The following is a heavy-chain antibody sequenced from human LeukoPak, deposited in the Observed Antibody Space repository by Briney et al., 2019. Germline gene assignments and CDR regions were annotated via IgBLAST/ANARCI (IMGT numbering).Heavy chain of an antibody. V-gene: IGHV1-69*02. J-gene: IGHJ4*02. CDR3: ARGDYYDSSGYYLDFDY. D-gene: IGHD3-22*01. CDR2: IIPILGIA. CDR1: GGTFSSYT. Sequence: SVKVSCKASGGTFSSYTISWVRQAPGQGLEWMGRIIPILGIANYAQKFQGRVTITADKSTSTAYMELSSLRSEDTAVYYCARGDYYDSSGYYLDFDYWGQGTLVTVSS.